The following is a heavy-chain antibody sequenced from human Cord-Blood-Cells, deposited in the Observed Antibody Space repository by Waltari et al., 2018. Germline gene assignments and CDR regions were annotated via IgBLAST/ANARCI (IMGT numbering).Heavy chain of an antibody. Sequence: QLQLQESGPGLVKPSETLSLTCTGPGGSISSSSYSWGWIRQPPGKGREWSGGLYYSGSTYSNPSLKSRVTISVDTSKNQFSLKLSSVTAADTAVYYCARHIRFLEWLGMNFDYWGQGTLVTVSS. D-gene: IGHD3-3*01. CDR2: LYYSGST. V-gene: IGHV4-39*01. CDR3: ARHIRFLEWLGMNFDY. CDR1: GGSISSSSYS. J-gene: IGHJ4*02.